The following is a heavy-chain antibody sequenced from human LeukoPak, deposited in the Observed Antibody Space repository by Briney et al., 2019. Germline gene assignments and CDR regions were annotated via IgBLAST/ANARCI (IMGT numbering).Heavy chain of an antibody. CDR2: IYHSGST. Sequence: SATLSLTCTVSGYSISSGYYWGWIRQPPGKGLEWIGSIYHSGSTYYNPSLKSRVTISVDTSKNQFSLKLSSVTAADTAVYYCARYLGSSWYHDFDYWGQGTLVTVSS. CDR1: GYSISSGYY. CDR3: ARYLGSSWYHDFDY. J-gene: IGHJ4*02. D-gene: IGHD6-13*01. V-gene: IGHV4-38-2*02.